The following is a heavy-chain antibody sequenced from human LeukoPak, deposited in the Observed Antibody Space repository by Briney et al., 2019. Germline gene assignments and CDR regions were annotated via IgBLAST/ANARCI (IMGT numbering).Heavy chain of an antibody. Sequence: PSETLSLTCTVSGVSIRSYYWSWIRQPPGKGLEWIGYIYSSGTTYYNPSLKSRVTISLDTSKTQFSLKLSSVTAADTAIYYCARHVWLGPFDIWGQGTMVTVSS. CDR1: GVSIRSYY. D-gene: IGHD3-16*01. CDR2: IYSSGTT. CDR3: ARHVWLGPFDI. J-gene: IGHJ3*02. V-gene: IGHV4-59*08.